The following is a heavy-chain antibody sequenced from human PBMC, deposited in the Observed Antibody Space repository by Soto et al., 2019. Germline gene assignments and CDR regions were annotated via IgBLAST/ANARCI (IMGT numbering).Heavy chain of an antibody. CDR3: ARQYVAIVEKIAFDY. D-gene: IGHD5-12*01. Sequence: SETLSLTCTVSGGSISSYYWSWIRQPPGKGLEWIGYIYYSGSTNYNPSLKSRVTISVDTSKNQFSLKLSSVTAADTAVYYCARQYVAIVEKIAFDYWGQGTLVTVS. J-gene: IGHJ4*02. CDR1: GGSISSYY. CDR2: IYYSGST. V-gene: IGHV4-59*01.